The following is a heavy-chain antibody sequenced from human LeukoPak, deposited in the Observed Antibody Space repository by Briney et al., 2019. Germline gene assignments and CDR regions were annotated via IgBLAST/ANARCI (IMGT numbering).Heavy chain of an antibody. J-gene: IGHJ6*02. V-gene: IGHV1-2*04. D-gene: IGHD6-6*01. Sequence: ASVKVSCKASGYTFTSYGISWVRQAPGQGLEWMGWINPNSGGTNYAQKFQGWVTMTRDTSISTAYMELSRLRSDDTAVYYCARVGGGSSSSDYCYGMDVWGQGTTVTVSS. CDR2: INPNSGGT. CDR1: GYTFTSYG. CDR3: ARVGGGSSSSDYCYGMDV.